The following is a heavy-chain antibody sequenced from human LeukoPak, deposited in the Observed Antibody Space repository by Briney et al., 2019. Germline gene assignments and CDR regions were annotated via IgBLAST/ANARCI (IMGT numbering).Heavy chain of an antibody. D-gene: IGHD6-19*01. CDR1: GFNFRYFW. J-gene: IGHJ4*02. CDR2: INSDGSST. CDR3: ARDVSSGSYVYFDY. Sequence: GGSLMLSCLGSGFNFRYFWMSWVRQAPGKGLVWVSRINSDGSSTSYADSVKGRFTISRDNAKNTLYLQMNSLRAEDTAVYYCARDVSSGSYVYFDYWGQGTLVTVSS. V-gene: IGHV3-74*01.